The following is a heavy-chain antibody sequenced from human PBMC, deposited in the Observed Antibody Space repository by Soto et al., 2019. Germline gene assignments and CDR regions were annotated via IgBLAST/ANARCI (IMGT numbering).Heavy chain of an antibody. V-gene: IGHV4-31*03. CDR1: GGSISSGGYY. Sequence: QVQLQESGPGLVKPSQTLSLTCTVSGGSISSGGYYWSWIRQHPGKGLAWIGYIYYSGSTYYNPSLKSRVTISVDTPKKQYDLKLCYVTEADTAVCYCAGADGYNWFDPGGQGNLVTVSS. CDR2: IYYSGST. J-gene: IGHJ5*02. CDR3: AGADGYNWFDP.